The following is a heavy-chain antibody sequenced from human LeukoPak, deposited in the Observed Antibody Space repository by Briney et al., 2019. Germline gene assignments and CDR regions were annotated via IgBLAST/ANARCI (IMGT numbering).Heavy chain of an antibody. D-gene: IGHD1-26*01. V-gene: IGHV4-39*02. Sequence: SETLSLTCAVSGGSISSSSYYWGWIRQPPGKGLEWIGSIYYSGNTYYNPSLKSRLTISVDTSKNQFSLKLSSVTAADTAVYYCARDSSEAGTVGATSGYWGQGTLVTVSS. CDR1: GGSISSSSYY. J-gene: IGHJ4*02. CDR3: ARDSSEAGTVGATSGY. CDR2: IYYSGNT.